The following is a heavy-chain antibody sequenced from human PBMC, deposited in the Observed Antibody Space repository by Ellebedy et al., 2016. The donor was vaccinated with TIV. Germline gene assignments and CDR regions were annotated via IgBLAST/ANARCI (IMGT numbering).Heavy chain of an antibody. D-gene: IGHD4-23*01. Sequence: GESLKISXAAFGFSFGDYAMNWFRQAPGKGLEWVGFMRSKTYGGTIEYAASVKGRFTISRDDFKSIVYLQMSSLKTEDTAVYFCTRDPAGGNSGASFASWGQGTLVTVSS. CDR3: TRDPAGGNSGASFAS. V-gene: IGHV3-49*03. CDR2: MRSKTYGGTI. J-gene: IGHJ4*02. CDR1: GFSFGDYA.